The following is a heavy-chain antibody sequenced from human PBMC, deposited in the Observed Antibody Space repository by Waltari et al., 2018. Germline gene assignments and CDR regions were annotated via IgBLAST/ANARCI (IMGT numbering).Heavy chain of an antibody. J-gene: IGHJ2*01. V-gene: IGHV3-15*01. CDR3: TTEGFLEDGWYFDL. CDR1: GFTFSNAW. Sequence: EVQLVESGGGLVKPGGSLRLSCAASGFTFSNAWMSWVRQAPGKGLEWVGRIKSKTDGGTTDYAAPVKGRFTISRDDSKNTLYLQMNSLKTEDTAVYYCTTEGFLEDGWYFDLWGRGTLVTVSS. CDR2: IKSKTDGGTT. D-gene: IGHD3-3*01.